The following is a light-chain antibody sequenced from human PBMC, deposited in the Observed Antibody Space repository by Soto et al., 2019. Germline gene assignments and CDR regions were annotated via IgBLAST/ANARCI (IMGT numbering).Light chain of an antibody. CDR2: DAS. J-gene: IGKJ5*01. Sequence: EIVLTQSPATLYFSPGERATLSCRASQSVSSYLAWYQQKPGQAPRLLIYDASNRATGIPARFSGNGSGTDFTLTISSLEPEDFAVYYCQQRSNWPPITFGQGTRLKIK. CDR1: QSVSSY. CDR3: QQRSNWPPIT. V-gene: IGKV3-11*01.